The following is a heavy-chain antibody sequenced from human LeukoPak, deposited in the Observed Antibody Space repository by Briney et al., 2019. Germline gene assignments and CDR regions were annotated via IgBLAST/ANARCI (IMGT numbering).Heavy chain of an antibody. Sequence: SETLSLTCSVSGGSISDSIVSHYWSWIRQPPGKGLEWIGYIYFNGRTNYSPSLKSRVTLSVDTSKNQFSMKLISVTAADTAVCYCARTARSRDWFDPWGQGSLVTVSS. J-gene: IGHJ5*02. D-gene: IGHD2-21*02. CDR2: IYFNGRT. CDR3: ARTARSRDWFDP. V-gene: IGHV4-61*01. CDR1: GGSISDSIVSHY.